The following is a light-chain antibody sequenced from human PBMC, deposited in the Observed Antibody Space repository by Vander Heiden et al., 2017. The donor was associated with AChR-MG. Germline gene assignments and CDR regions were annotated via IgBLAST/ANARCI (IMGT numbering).Light chain of an antibody. CDR1: SGSIASNY. V-gene: IGLV6-57*03. J-gene: IGLJ3*02. CDR3: QSDDSSNVV. CDR2: EDN. Sequence: NFMLTQPHSVSESPGKTVTISCTRSSGSIASNYLQWFQQRPGSAPTTVIYEDNQRPSGVPDRFSGSIDRSSNSASLTISGLKTEDEAYYYCQSDDSSNVVFGGGTKLTVL.